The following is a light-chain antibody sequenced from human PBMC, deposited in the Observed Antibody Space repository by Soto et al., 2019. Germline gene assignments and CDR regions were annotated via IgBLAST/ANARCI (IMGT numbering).Light chain of an antibody. CDR2: SNK. CDR3: AVWDDSLNGVV. CDR1: SSNIGSNT. V-gene: IGLV1-44*01. Sequence: QSVLTQPSSTSGTPGQRVTISCSGSSSNIGSNTVSWYQQVPGTAPKLLIHSNKQRPSGVPDRFSGSKSGTSASLAISGLQSEDEGDYYCAVWDDSLNGVVFGGGTKLTVL. J-gene: IGLJ2*01.